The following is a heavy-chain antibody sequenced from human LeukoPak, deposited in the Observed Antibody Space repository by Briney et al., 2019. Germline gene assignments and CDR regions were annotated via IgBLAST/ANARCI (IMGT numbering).Heavy chain of an antibody. CDR3: ARTYDFWSGYSYYFDY. Sequence: GGSLRLSCAASGFTFSSYSMNWVRQAPGKRLEWVSSISNSSSYIYYADSVKGRFTISRDNAKNSLYLQMNSLRAEDTAVYYCARTYDFWSGYSYYFDYWGQGTLVTVSS. CDR2: ISNSSSYI. CDR1: GFTFSSYS. J-gene: IGHJ4*02. V-gene: IGHV3-21*01. D-gene: IGHD3-3*01.